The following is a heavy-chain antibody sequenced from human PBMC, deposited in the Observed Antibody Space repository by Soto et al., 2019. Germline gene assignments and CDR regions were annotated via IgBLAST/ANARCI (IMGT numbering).Heavy chain of an antibody. D-gene: IGHD4-17*01. V-gene: IGHV4-31*03. Sequence: PSETLSLTCTVSGGSISSGGYYWSWIRQHPGKGLEWIGYIYCSGSTYYNPSLKSRVTISVDTSKNQFSLKLSSVTAADTAVYYCARETSHYGMDVWGQGTTVTVSS. CDR1: GGSISSGGYY. CDR2: IYCSGST. J-gene: IGHJ6*02. CDR3: ARETSHYGMDV.